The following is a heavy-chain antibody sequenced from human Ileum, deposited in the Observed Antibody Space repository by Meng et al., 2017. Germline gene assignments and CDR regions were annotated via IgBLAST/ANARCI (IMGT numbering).Heavy chain of an antibody. D-gene: IGHD2-15*01. CDR2: INHSGST. CDR1: GGSFSSYF. CDR3: AMRIPQYCPGGNCYSGLGY. Sequence: SETLSLTCVVYGGSFSSYFWTWIRQPPGKGLEWIGEINHSGSTYYNPSLKSRVTISEDTSKNQFSLKLTSVTAADTAVYYCAMRIPQYCPGGNCYSGLGYWGQGTLVTGSS. V-gene: IGHV4-34*01. J-gene: IGHJ4*02.